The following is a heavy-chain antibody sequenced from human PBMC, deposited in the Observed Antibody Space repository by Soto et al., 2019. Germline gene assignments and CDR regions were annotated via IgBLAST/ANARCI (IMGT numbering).Heavy chain of an antibody. CDR2: VNPSVNST. D-gene: IGHD1-1*01. CDR3: PRGPPRGAYTTHFDH. CDR1: GYPFTAYY. V-gene: IGHV1-46*01. J-gene: IGHJ5*02. Sequence: ASVKVSCKESGYPFTAYYIHWIRQAPGQGLQCMGRVNPSVNSTTYAEKFQGRVTVTWXTXXSXXXLXMXXLRSEDSALYYCPRGPPRGAYTTHFDHWG.